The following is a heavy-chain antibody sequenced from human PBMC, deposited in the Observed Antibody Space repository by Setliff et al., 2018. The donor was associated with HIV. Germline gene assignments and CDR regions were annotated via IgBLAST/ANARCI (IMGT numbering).Heavy chain of an antibody. CDR2: ISSDGSDK. Sequence: GGSLRLSCAASGFAFRNYIFHWVRQAPGKGLEWVAIISSDGSDKNYADSVKGRFTVSRDNSKNTLYLQMNSLRGEDTAVYYCSRHLGYCSTTDSCWGQGTPVTVSS. J-gene: IGHJ4*02. V-gene: IGHV3-30*01. CDR1: GFAFRNYI. CDR3: SRHLGYCSTTDSC. D-gene: IGHD2-2*03.